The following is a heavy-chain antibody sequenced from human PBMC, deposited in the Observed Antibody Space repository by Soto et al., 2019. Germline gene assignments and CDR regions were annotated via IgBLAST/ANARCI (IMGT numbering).Heavy chain of an antibody. CDR3: ARRARPDFYYMDV. Sequence: ESGGGLAQPGGSLRLSCAAAGFTLSGYAMDWVRQAPGKGLEYVSGISSNGVGTYYANSVQGRFTISRDNSKNTVYLQMGILRPDDMAVYYCARRARPDFYYMDVWGKGTKVTVSS. D-gene: IGHD6-6*01. J-gene: IGHJ6*03. V-gene: IGHV3-64*01. CDR2: ISSNGVGT. CDR1: GFTLSGYA.